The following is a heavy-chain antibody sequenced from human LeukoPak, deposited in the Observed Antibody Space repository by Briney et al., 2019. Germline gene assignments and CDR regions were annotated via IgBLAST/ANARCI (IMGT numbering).Heavy chain of an antibody. CDR2: INHSGST. J-gene: IGHJ4*02. D-gene: IGHD3-3*01. V-gene: IGHV4-34*01. Sequence: SETLSLTCAVYGGSFSGYYWSWIRQPPGKGLEWIGEINHSGSTNYNPSLKSRVTISADTSNNQFSLKLVSVTAADTAVYYCASGTSTYYEIYYWGQGTLVTVSS. CDR3: ASGTSTYYEIYY. CDR1: GGSFSGYY.